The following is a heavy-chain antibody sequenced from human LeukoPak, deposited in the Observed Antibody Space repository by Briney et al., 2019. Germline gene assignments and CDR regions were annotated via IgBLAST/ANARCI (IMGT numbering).Heavy chain of an antibody. CDR2: IYYSGST. Sequence: SETLSLTCTVSGGSISSGDYYWSWIRQPPGKGLEWIGYIYYSGSTYYNPSLKSRVTISVDTSKNQFSLKLSSVTAADTAVYYCAREDNDYGGTTPFFDYWGQGTLVTVTS. D-gene: IGHD4-23*01. J-gene: IGHJ4*02. V-gene: IGHV4-30-4*01. CDR1: GGSISSGDYY. CDR3: AREDNDYGGTTPFFDY.